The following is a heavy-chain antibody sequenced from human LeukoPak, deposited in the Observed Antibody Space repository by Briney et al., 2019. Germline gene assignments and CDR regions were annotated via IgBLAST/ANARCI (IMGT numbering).Heavy chain of an antibody. CDR1: GFTFSNYA. CDR3: ARGPSGYHNT. J-gene: IGHJ4*02. CDR2: ISGSGDST. D-gene: IGHD5-12*01. Sequence: PGGSLRLSCAASGFTFSNYAMRWVRQAPGKGLEWVSGISGSGDSTYYADSVEGRFTISRDNSKNTLYLQMNSLRAEDTAVYYCARGPSGYHNTGGQGTLVTVSS. V-gene: IGHV3-23*01.